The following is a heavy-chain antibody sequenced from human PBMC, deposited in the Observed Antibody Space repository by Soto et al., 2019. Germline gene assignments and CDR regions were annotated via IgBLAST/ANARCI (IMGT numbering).Heavy chain of an antibody. J-gene: IGHJ3*02. CDR2: INHSGST. V-gene: IGHV4-34*01. CDR1: GGSFSGYY. D-gene: IGHD7-27*01. CDR3: ARGRMGIGRAFDI. Sequence: SETLSLTCAVYGGSFSGYYWSWIRQPPGKGLEWIGEINHSGSTNYNPSLKSRVIISVDTSKNQFSLKLSSVTAADTAVYYCARGRMGIGRAFDIWGQGTMVTVSS.